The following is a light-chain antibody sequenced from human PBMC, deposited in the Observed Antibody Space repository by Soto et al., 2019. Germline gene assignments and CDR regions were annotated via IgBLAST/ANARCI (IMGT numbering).Light chain of an antibody. J-gene: IGLJ1*01. CDR3: SSYTSSSFYV. V-gene: IGLV2-14*01. CDR1: SSDVGGYNY. CDR2: DVS. Sequence: QSALTQPASVSGSPGQSITISCTGTSSDVGGYNYVSWYQQHPGKAPKLMIYDVSNRHSGVSNRFSGSKSGNTASLTISGLQAEDEADYYCSSYTSSSFYVFGTGTKVTVL.